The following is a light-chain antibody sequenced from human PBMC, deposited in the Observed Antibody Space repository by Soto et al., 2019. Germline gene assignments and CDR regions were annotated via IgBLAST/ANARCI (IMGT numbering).Light chain of an antibody. CDR2: SNN. J-gene: IGLJ1*01. CDR3: AAWDDSLNGHV. Sequence: QSVLTQPPSASGTPGQSVTISCSGSSSNIGSNTVNWYQQLPGTAPKLLIYSNNQRTSGVPDRFSGSKSGTSASLAISGLQSEDEADYYCAAWDDSLNGHVFGTGTKVAVL. CDR1: SSNIGSNT. V-gene: IGLV1-44*01.